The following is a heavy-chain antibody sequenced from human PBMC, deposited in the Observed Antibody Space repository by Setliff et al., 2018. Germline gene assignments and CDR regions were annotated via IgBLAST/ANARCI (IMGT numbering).Heavy chain of an antibody. CDR2: ISASNGNT. CDR1: GYTFTSFG. D-gene: IGHD6-25*01. CDR3: VRDSGNSGMIDY. V-gene: IGHV1-18*04. J-gene: IGHJ4*02. Sequence: ASVKVSCKASGYTFTSFGLSWVRQAPGQGLEWLGWISASNGNTNSAHKFQDRVTMTTDTFTNTAYMELRSLRSDDTAVYYCVRDSGNSGMIDYWGQGTPVTVSS.